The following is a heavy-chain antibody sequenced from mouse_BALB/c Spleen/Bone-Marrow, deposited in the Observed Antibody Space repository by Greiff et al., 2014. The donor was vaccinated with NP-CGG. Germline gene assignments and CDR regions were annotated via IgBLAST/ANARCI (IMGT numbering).Heavy chain of an antibody. Sequence: EVMLVESGAELVKPGASVKLSCTASGFNIKDTYMHWVKQRPEQGLEWIGRVDPANGNTKYDPKFQGKATTTADTSSNTAYLQLSSLTSEDTAVYYCARYRLGTYFDYWGQGTTLTVSS. J-gene: IGHJ2*01. CDR1: GFNIKDTY. CDR2: VDPANGNT. V-gene: IGHV14-3*02. D-gene: IGHD2-14*01. CDR3: ARYRLGTYFDY.